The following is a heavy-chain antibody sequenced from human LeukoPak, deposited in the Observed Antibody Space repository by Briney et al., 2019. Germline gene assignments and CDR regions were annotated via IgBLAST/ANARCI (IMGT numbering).Heavy chain of an antibody. J-gene: IGHJ4*02. CDR1: GGTFSSYA. Sequence: SVKVSCKASGGTFSSYAISWVRQAPGQGLEWMGRIIPILGIANYAQKFQGRVTITADKSTSTAYMELSSLRSEDTAVYYCAIAGQVYQVIDYWGQGTLVTVSS. D-gene: IGHD2-2*01. V-gene: IGHV1-69*04. CDR2: IIPILGIA. CDR3: AIAGQVYQVIDY.